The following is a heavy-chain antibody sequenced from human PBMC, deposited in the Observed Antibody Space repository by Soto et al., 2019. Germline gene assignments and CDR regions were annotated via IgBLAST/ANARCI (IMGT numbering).Heavy chain of an antibody. Sequence: SETLSLTCTVSGGSVSSGSYYWSWIRQPPGKGLEWIGYIYYSGSTNYNPSLKSRVTISIDTSKNQFSLKLSSVTAADTAVYYCARCRYSGSYPPYYFDYWGQGTLVTVSS. J-gene: IGHJ4*02. CDR3: ARCRYSGSYPPYYFDY. CDR2: IYYSGST. D-gene: IGHD1-26*01. V-gene: IGHV4-61*01. CDR1: GGSVSSGSYY.